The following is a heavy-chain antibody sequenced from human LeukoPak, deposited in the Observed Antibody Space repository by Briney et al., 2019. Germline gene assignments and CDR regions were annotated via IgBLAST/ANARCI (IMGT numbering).Heavy chain of an antibody. CDR2: MNPNSGNT. CDR1: GGTFSSYD. Sequence: ASVNVSCKASGGTFSSYDINWVRQANGQGIEWMGWMNPNSGNTGYAQKFQGRVTMTRNTSISTAYMELSSLRSEDTAVYYCARMYYYDSSGTNWFDPWGQGTLVSVSS. J-gene: IGHJ5*02. CDR3: ARMYYYDSSGTNWFDP. V-gene: IGHV1-8*01. D-gene: IGHD3-22*01.